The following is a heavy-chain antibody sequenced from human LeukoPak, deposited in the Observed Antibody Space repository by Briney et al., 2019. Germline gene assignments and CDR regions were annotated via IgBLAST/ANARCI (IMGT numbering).Heavy chain of an antibody. CDR2: ISSSSSYI. D-gene: IGHD3-3*01. J-gene: IGHJ4*02. CDR1: GFTFSSYS. Sequence: GGSLRLSCAASGFTFSSYSMNWVRQAPGKGLEWVSSISSSSSYIYYADSVKGRFTISRDNAKNSLYLQMNSLRAEDTAVYYCARDMRFWSGYIYFDYWGQGTLVTVSS. V-gene: IGHV3-21*01. CDR3: ARDMRFWSGYIYFDY.